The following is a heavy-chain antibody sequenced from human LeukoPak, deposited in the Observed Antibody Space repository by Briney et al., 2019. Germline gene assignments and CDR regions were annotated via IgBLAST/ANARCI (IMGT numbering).Heavy chain of an antibody. CDR1: GFTFSSYS. CDR2: ISSSSTI. Sequence: TGGSLRLSCAASGFTFSSYSMNWVRQAPGKGLEWVSYISSSSTIYYADSVKGRFTISRDNAKNSLYLQMNSLRAEDTAVYYCARDLRGHSSGFNWGQGTLVTVSS. V-gene: IGHV3-48*01. D-gene: IGHD3-22*01. J-gene: IGHJ4*02. CDR3: ARDLRGHSSGFN.